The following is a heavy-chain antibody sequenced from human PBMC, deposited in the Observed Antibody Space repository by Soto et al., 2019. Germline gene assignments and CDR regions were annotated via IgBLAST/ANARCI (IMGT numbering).Heavy chain of an antibody. D-gene: IGHD3-16*01. J-gene: IGHJ3*02. V-gene: IGHV3-23*01. CDR1: GFTFSSYA. CDR2: ISGSGGIT. CDR3: AKHRSSDYIRFAFGI. Sequence: HPGGSLRLSCAASGFTFSSYALTWVRQAPGKGLEWVSTISGSGGITYYADSVMGRFTISRDNSKNTLYLQMNSLRAEDTAVYSCAKHRSSDYIRFAFGIWGPGTMVTVSS.